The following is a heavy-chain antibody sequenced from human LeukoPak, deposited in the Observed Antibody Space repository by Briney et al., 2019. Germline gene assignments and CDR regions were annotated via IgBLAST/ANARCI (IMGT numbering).Heavy chain of an antibody. CDR3: ATRREYGPTPVPYYGIDV. CDR1: GFTFSNYA. J-gene: IGHJ6*02. CDR2: ISGSGGST. V-gene: IGHV3-23*01. D-gene: IGHD1-1*01. Sequence: GGSLRHSCAASGFTFSNYAMTWVRQAPGKGLQWVSVISGSGGSTYYADSVNGRFTISRDNSKNMLSLQMNSLRAEDTAVFYCATRREYGPTPVPYYGIDVWGQGTTVTVSS.